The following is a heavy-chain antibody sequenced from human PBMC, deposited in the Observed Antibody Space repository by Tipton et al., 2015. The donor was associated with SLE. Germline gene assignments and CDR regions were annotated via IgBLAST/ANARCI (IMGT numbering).Heavy chain of an antibody. V-gene: IGHV1-18*01. Sequence: QSGPEVKKPGASVKVSYKASGYTFTSYCITWVRQAPGQGLEWMGWISGYNGNTNYAQKLQGRVTMTTDTSTSTAYMEPRSLRSDDTAVYYCARLGDWDFYYYMDVWGKGTTVTVSS. CDR1: GYTFTSYC. D-gene: IGHD3-16*01. CDR3: ARLGDWDFYYYMDV. CDR2: ISGYNGNT. J-gene: IGHJ6*03.